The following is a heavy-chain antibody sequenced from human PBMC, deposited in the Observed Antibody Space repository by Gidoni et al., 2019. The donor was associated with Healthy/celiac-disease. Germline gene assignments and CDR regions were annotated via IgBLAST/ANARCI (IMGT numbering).Heavy chain of an antibody. J-gene: IGHJ4*02. CDR3: ARAPVSEVIDY. CDR2: SSSSSSYI. D-gene: IGHD1-26*01. Sequence: EVQLVESGGGLVKPGGSLRLSGAASGFTFSSYSMNWVRQAPGKGLEWVSSSSSSSSYIYYADSVKRPFTISRDNAKNSLYLQMNSLRAEDTAVYYCARAPVSEVIDYWGQGTLVTVSS. V-gene: IGHV3-21*01. CDR1: GFTFSSYS.